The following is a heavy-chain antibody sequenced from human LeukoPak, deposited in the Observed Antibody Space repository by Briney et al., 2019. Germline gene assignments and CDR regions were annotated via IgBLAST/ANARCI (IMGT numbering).Heavy chain of an antibody. J-gene: IGHJ4*02. CDR2: IYASNSDT. CDR1: GYSFTNYW. V-gene: IGHV5-51*01. Sequence: SGESLKISCKGSGYSFTNYWIGWVRQMPGKGLEWMGIIYASNSDTRYSPSFQGQVTISADKSINPAYLQWSSLKASDTAMYYCARLGGWLRNSQYYFDYWGQGTLVTVSS. D-gene: IGHD4-23*01. CDR3: ARLGGWLRNSQYYFDY.